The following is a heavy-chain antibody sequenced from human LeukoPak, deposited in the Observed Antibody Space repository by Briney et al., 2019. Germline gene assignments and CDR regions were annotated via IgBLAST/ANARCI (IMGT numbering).Heavy chain of an antibody. J-gene: IGHJ4*02. Sequence: SETLSLTCTVSGGSISSSSYYWGWIRQPPGKGLEWIGSIYYSGSTYYNPSLKSRVTISVDTSKNQFSLKLSSVTAADTAVYYCARATYYYGSGSYLFDYWGQGTLVTVSS. CDR1: GGSISSSSYY. CDR2: IYYSGST. CDR3: ARATYYYGSGSYLFDY. V-gene: IGHV4-39*01. D-gene: IGHD3-10*01.